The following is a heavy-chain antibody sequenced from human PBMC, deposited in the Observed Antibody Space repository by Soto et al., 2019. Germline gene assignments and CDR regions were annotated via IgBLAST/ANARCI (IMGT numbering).Heavy chain of an antibody. CDR3: AREQRGYYYYGMDV. J-gene: IGHJ6*02. CDR1: GGSVSGYY. V-gene: IGHV4-34*01. CDR2: INHSGST. Sequence: SETLSLTCAVYGGSVSGYYWSWIRQPPGKGLEWIGEINHSGSTNYNPSLKSRVTISVDTSKNQFSLKLSSVTAADTAVYYCAREQRGYYYYGMDVWGQGTTVTVSS. D-gene: IGHD3-10*01.